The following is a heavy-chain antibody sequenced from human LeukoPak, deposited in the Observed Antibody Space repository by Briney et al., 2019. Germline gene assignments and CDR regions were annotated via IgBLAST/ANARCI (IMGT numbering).Heavy chain of an antibody. CDR1: GFTFSDYY. CDR2: ISSSGSTI. D-gene: IGHD3-22*01. V-gene: IGHV3-11*01. J-gene: IGHJ4*02. Sequence: PGGSLRLSCAASGFTFSDYYMSWIRQAPGKGLEWVSYISSSGSTIYYADSVEGRFTISRDNAKNSLYLQMNSLRAEDTAVYYCARGRRYYYDSSGYFIDWGQGTLVTVSS. CDR3: ARGRRYYYDSSGYFID.